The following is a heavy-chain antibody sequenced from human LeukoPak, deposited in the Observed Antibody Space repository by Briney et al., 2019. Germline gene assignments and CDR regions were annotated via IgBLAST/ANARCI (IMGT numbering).Heavy chain of an antibody. Sequence: PSETLSLTCTVSGGSISSYYWSWIRQPPGKGLEWIGYIYYSGSTYYDPSLKSRVTISVDTSKNLFSLKLSSVTAADTAVYYCATGNYDILTGNAFDIWGQGTMVSVSS. CDR3: ATGNYDILTGNAFDI. D-gene: IGHD3-9*01. J-gene: IGHJ3*02. CDR2: IYYSGST. CDR1: GGSISSYY. V-gene: IGHV4-59*08.